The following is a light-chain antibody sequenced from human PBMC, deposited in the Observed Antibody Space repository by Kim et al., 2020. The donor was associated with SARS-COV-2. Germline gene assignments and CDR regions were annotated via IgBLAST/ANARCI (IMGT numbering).Light chain of an antibody. J-gene: IGKJ2*01. V-gene: IGKV2-28*01. CDR1: QSPLYSNGFNY. CDR3: MQTLQTPRT. CDR2: VGS. Sequence: EPASISCRSSQSPLYSNGFNYLDWYLQKPGQSPQLLIYVGSNRASGAPDRFSGSGSGTDFTLKISRVEAEDVGVYYCMQTLQTPRTFGQGTKLEI.